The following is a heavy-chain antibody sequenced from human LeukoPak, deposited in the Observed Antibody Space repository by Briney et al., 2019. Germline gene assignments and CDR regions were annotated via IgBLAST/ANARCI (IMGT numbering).Heavy chain of an antibody. CDR3: AKEMYGRFDY. D-gene: IGHD2-8*01. CDR2: ISGSGGST. J-gene: IGHJ4*02. CDR1: GFSFGSYW. V-gene: IGHV3-23*01. Sequence: GGSLRLSCAASGFSFGSYWMNWVRQAPGKGLEWVSAISGSGGSTYYADSVKGRFTISRDNSKNTLYLQMNSLRAEDTAVYYCAKEMYGRFDYWGQGTLVTVSS.